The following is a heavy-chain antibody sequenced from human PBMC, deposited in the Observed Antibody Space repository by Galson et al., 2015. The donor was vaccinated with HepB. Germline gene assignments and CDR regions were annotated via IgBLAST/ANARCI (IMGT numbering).Heavy chain of an antibody. D-gene: IGHD3-10*01. CDR3: TRDGVWFGELLRDY. CDR2: IRSKAYGGTT. V-gene: IGHV3-49*04. J-gene: IGHJ4*02. CDR1: GFTFGDYA. Sequence: SLRLSCAASGFTFGDYAMSWVRQAPGKGLEWVGFIRSKAYGGTTEYAASVKGRFTISRDDSKSIAYLQMNSLKTEDTAVYYCTRDGVWFGELLRDYWGQGTLVTVSS.